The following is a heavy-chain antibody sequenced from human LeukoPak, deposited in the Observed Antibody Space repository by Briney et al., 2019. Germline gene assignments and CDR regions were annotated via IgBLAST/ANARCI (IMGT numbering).Heavy chain of an antibody. Sequence: PGGSLRLSCSASGFSFSNYNMNWVRQAPGKGLEWVSYINGSSTIVYYADSVKGRFTISRDNAKNSLYLQMNSLRAEDTAVYYCASPWYYDILTGPTTMDIDYWGQGTLVTVSS. CDR3: ASPWYYDILTGPTTMDIDY. CDR2: INGSSTIV. J-gene: IGHJ4*02. V-gene: IGHV3-48*01. CDR1: GFSFSNYN. D-gene: IGHD3-9*01.